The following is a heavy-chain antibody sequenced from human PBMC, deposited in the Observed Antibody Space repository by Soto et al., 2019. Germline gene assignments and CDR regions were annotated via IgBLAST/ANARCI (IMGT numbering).Heavy chain of an antibody. D-gene: IGHD6-6*01. J-gene: IGHJ3*02. Sequence: QVQLVESGGGVVQPGRSLRLSCAASGFTFSSYGMHWVRQAPGKGLEWVAVIWYDGSNKYYADSVKGRFTISRDNSKNTLYLQMNSLRAEDTAVYYCASEAPRYAFDIWGQGTMVTVSS. V-gene: IGHV3-33*01. CDR3: ASEAPRYAFDI. CDR1: GFTFSSYG. CDR2: IWYDGSNK.